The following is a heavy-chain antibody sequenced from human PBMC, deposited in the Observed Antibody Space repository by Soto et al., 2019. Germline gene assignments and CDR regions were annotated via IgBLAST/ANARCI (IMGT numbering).Heavy chain of an antibody. V-gene: IGHV1-18*01. D-gene: IGHD6-13*01. Sequence: ASVKVSCKASGYTFTSYAINWVRQATGQGFEWMGWMNPNSGNTNYAQRLQGRVTMTTDTSTSTANMELRSLRSDDTAVYYCARGSSPVDFDYWGQRTLVTVSS. CDR3: ARGSSPVDFDY. CDR2: MNPNSGNT. J-gene: IGHJ4*02. CDR1: GYTFTSYA.